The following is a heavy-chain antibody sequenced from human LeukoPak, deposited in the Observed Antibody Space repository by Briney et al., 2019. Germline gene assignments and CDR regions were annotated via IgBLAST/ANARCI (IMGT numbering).Heavy chain of an antibody. CDR2: ISSSSSTM. CDR3: ARSLPDF. V-gene: IGHV3-48*02. Sequence: GGSLRLSCAASGFTFSSYSMNWVRQAPGKGLEWVSYISSSSSTMYYADSVKGRFTISRDNAKNSLCLQMNSLRDEDTAVYYCARSLPDFWGQGTLVTVSS. CDR1: GFTFSSYS. J-gene: IGHJ4*02.